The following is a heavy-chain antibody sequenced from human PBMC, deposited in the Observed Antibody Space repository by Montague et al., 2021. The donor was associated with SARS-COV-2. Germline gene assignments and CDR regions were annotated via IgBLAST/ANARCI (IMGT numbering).Heavy chain of an antibody. CDR1: GGSISSYY. CDR3: ARDLPPSRPRNPV. J-gene: IGHJ4*02. CDR2: IYYSGST. Sequence: SETLSLTCTVSGGSISSYYWSWIRQPPGKGLEWIGYIYYSGSTNYNPSLKSQVTISVDTSKNQFSLRLRSVTAADTAVYYCARDLPPSRPRNPVWGQGTLVTVSS. D-gene: IGHD2/OR15-2a*01. V-gene: IGHV4-59*01.